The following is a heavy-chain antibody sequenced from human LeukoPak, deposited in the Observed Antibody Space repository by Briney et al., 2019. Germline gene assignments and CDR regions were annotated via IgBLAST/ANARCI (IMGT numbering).Heavy chain of an antibody. V-gene: IGHV1-3*01. J-gene: IGHJ5*02. CDR3: AREDSGAAPFDP. Sequence: ASVKVSCKASGYTFTSYAMHWVRQAPGQRLEWMGWINAGNGNTKYSQKFQGRVTTTRDTSASTAYMELSSLRSEDTAVYYCAREDSGAAPFDPWGQGTLVTVSS. CDR1: GYTFTSYA. D-gene: IGHD2-21*01. CDR2: INAGNGNT.